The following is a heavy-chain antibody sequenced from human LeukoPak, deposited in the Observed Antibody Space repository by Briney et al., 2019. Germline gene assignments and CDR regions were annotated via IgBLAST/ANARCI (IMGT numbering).Heavy chain of an antibody. V-gene: IGHV5-51*01. CDR1: GYSFTSYW. CDR3: ARRGSRSSGVYYGLDV. J-gene: IGHJ6*02. CDR2: IYPDDSET. D-gene: IGHD6-6*01. Sequence: GESLKISCKGSGYSFTSYWIGWVRQMPGKGLEWMGFIYPDDSETRYSPSFQGQVTISADKSSSTAYVQWNSLKASDSAMYYCARRGSRSSGVYYGLDVWGQGTTVTVSS.